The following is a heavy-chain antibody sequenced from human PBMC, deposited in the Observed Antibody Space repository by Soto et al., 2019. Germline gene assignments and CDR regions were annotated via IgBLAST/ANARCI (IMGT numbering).Heavy chain of an antibody. J-gene: IGHJ5*02. Sequence: QVQLVQSGAEVKKPGSSVKVSCKASGGTFSSYAISWVRQAPGPGLEGMGGVIPIFGTANFAQKFQGRVTITADESTSTAYMELSSLRSEDTAVYYCARGGYSYGYVDPWGQGTLVTVSS. CDR1: GGTFSSYA. CDR2: VIPIFGTA. V-gene: IGHV1-69*01. D-gene: IGHD5-18*01. CDR3: ARGGYSYGYVDP.